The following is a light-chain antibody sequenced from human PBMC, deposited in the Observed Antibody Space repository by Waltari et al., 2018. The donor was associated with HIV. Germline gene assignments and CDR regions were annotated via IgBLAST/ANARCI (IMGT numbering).Light chain of an antibody. CDR1: QSVSSY. CDR2: DAS. V-gene: IGKV3-11*01. J-gene: IGKJ2*02. CDR3: QQRSNWPPWT. Sequence: EIVLTQSPATLSLSPGESATLSCRASQSVSSYLAWYQQKPGQAPRLLIYDASNRATGIPARFSGSGSGTDFTLTISSLEPEDFAVYYCQQRSNWPPWTFGQGTKLEIK.